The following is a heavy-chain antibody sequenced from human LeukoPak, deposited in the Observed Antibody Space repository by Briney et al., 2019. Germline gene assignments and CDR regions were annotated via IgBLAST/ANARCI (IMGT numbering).Heavy chain of an antibody. V-gene: IGHV1-69*04. CDR1: GGTFSSYA. J-gene: IGHJ4*02. CDR2: IIPILGIA. Sequence: SVKVSCKASGGTFSSYAISWVRQAPGQGLEWMGRIIPILGIANYAQKFQGRVTITADKSTSTAYMELSSLRSEDTAVYYCARGGDGIVGANYYFDYWGQGTLVTVSS. CDR3: ARGGDGIVGANYYFDY. D-gene: IGHD1-26*01.